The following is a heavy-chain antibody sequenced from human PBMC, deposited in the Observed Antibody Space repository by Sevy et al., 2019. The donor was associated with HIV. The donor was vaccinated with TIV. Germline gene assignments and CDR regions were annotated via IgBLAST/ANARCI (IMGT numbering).Heavy chain of an antibody. CDR3: AHRGVGATISSWFDP. V-gene: IGHV2-5*02. Sequence: SGPTLVNPTQTLTLTCSFSGFSLSTSGVAVGWIRQPPGKALEWLALIYWDDDKRYSPSLKTRLIITKDTSKNQVVLTMTNMDPVDTATYYCAHRGVGATISSWFDPWGQGTLVTVSS. CDR2: IYWDDDK. D-gene: IGHD1-26*01. J-gene: IGHJ5*02. CDR1: GFSLSTSGVA.